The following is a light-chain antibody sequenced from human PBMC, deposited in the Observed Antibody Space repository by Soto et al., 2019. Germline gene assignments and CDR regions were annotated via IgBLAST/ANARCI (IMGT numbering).Light chain of an antibody. J-gene: IGKJ1*01. Sequence: EIVLTQSTGTLSLSRGDRATLACRASQSVSNNYVAWYQQKPGQAPRLLIFRASNKATGVPDRFSGSGSGTEFILTSSALAPEDAGIYHCHQHGGTPETFGQGTKVDNK. CDR1: QSVSNNY. V-gene: IGKV3-20*01. CDR3: HQHGGTPET. CDR2: RAS.